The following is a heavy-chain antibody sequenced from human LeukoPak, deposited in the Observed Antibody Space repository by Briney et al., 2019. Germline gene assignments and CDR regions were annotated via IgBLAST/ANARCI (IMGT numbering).Heavy chain of an antibody. CDR2: ISNNGGST. Sequence: LTGGSLRLSCAASGFTFSRYSMHWVRQAPGKGLEYVSAISNNGGSTYYAKSVKGRFTISRDNSKNTLYLQMGSLRAEDMAVYYCARTSIAAREADYWGQGTLVTVSS. CDR3: ARTSIAAREADY. J-gene: IGHJ4*02. V-gene: IGHV3-64*01. D-gene: IGHD6-6*01. CDR1: GFTFSRYS.